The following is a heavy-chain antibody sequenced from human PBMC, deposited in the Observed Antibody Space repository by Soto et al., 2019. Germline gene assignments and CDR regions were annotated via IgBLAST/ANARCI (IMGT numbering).Heavy chain of an antibody. J-gene: IGHJ4*02. V-gene: IGHV2-5*02. CDR3: AHMPLNGHLIVADY. CDR1: GFSLSTSGVG. CDR2: IYWDDDK. D-gene: IGHD3-22*01. Sequence: QITLKESGPTLVKPTQTLTLTCTFSGFSLSTSGVGVGWIRQPPGKALEWLALIYWDDDKRYSPSLKSRLTITKDTSKNQVVLTMTNMDPVDTATYYCAHMPLNGHLIVADYWGQGTLVTVSS.